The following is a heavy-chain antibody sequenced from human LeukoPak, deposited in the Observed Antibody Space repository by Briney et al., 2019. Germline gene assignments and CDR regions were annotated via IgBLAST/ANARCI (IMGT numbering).Heavy chain of an antibody. Sequence: GGSLRLSCAASGFTLSNHWMTWVRQVPGRGPEWVANVNRDGSETYYLDSVRGRFTISKDNAKNSLYLQMNSLRAEDTALYHCARNNGMDVWGQGTTVIVSS. V-gene: IGHV3-7*03. CDR1: GFTLSNHW. J-gene: IGHJ6*02. CDR2: VNRDGSET. CDR3: ARNNGMDV.